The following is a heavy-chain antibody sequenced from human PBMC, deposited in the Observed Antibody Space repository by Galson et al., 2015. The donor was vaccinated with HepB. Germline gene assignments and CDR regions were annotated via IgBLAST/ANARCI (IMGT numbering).Heavy chain of an antibody. CDR3: AREGVDYGDYYYYYMDV. Sequence: SLRLSCAASGFTFSSYWMHWVRQAPGKGLVWVSRINSDGSSTSYADSVKGRFTISRDNAKNTLYLQMNSLRAEDTAVYYCAREGVDYGDYYYYYMDVWGKGTTVTVSS. J-gene: IGHJ6*03. V-gene: IGHV3-74*01. CDR1: GFTFSSYW. D-gene: IGHD4-17*01. CDR2: INSDGSST.